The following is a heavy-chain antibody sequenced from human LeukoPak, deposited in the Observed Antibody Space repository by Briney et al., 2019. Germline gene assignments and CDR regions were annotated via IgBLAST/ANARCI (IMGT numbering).Heavy chain of an antibody. CDR2: ISGSGGST. V-gene: IGHV3-23*01. J-gene: IGHJ4*02. Sequence: GGSLRLSCAASGFTFSSYAMSWVRQAPGKGLEWVSAISGSGGSTYYADSVKGRFTISRDNSKNTLYLQMNSLRAEDTAVCYCAKYSSSWYGFPDYWGQGTLVTVSS. D-gene: IGHD6-13*01. CDR1: GFTFSSYA. CDR3: AKYSSSWYGFPDY.